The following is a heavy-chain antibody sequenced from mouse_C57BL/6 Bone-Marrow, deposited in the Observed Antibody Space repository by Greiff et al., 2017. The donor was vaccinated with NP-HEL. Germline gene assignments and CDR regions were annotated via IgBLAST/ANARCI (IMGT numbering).Heavy chain of an antibody. J-gene: IGHJ4*01. D-gene: IGHD2-4*01. CDR3: ARGGGLRRRYYYAMDY. CDR2: INPSSGYT. CDR1: GYTFTSYW. Sequence: QVQLKQSGAELAKPGASVKLSCKASGYTFTSYWMHWVKQRPGQGLEWIGYINPSSGYTKYNQKFKDQATLTADKSSSTAYMQLSSLTYEDSAVYYCARGGGLRRRYYYAMDYWGQGTSVTVSS. V-gene: IGHV1-7*01.